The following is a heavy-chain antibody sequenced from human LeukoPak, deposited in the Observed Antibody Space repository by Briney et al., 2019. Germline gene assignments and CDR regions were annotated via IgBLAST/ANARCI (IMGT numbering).Heavy chain of an antibody. Sequence: GGSLRLSCAASGFTVSSNYMSWVRQAPGKGLEWVGRIKSKTDGGTTDYAAPVKGRFTISRDDSKNTLYLQMNSLKTEDTAVYYCTTHFGGPYYYDSSGYYRFDYWGQGTLVTVSS. CDR2: IKSKTDGGTT. V-gene: IGHV3-15*01. D-gene: IGHD3-22*01. CDR1: GFTVSSNY. J-gene: IGHJ4*02. CDR3: TTHFGGPYYYDSSGYYRFDY.